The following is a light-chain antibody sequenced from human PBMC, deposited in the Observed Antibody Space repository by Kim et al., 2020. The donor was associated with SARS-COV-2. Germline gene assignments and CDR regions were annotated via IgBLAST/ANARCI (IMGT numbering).Light chain of an antibody. J-gene: IGKJ2*01. CDR3: QQADTFPYT. CDR1: QDIKKW. V-gene: IGKV1-12*01. CDR2: AAS. Sequence: DIQMTQSPSSVSASVGDRVTITCRASQDIKKWLAWYQQKPGKAPKLLIYAASSLETGVPSRFSGSESGTDFTLTISSLQPEDSATYYCQQADTFPYTFGQGTKVDIK.